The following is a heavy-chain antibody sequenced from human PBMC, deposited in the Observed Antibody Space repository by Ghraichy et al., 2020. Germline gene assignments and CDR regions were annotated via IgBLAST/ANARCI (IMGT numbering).Heavy chain of an antibody. Sequence: SETLSLTCAVYGGSFSGYYWSWIRQPPGKGLEWIGEIYHSGSTNYNPSLKSRVTISVDTSKNQFSLKLSSVTAADTAVYYCARPRETIWDCSGGSCQRDAFDIWGQGTMVTVSS. D-gene: IGHD2-15*01. CDR1: GGSFSGYY. J-gene: IGHJ3*02. V-gene: IGHV4-34*01. CDR2: IYHSGST. CDR3: ARPRETIWDCSGGSCQRDAFDI.